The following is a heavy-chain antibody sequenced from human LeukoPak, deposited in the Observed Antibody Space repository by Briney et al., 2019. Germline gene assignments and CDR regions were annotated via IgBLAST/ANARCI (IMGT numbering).Heavy chain of an antibody. J-gene: IGHJ4*02. CDR2: IYPDDSNT. V-gene: IGHV5-51*01. CDR3: ARQSRDGSKTRGYYFDY. CDR1: GYRFTSYW. D-gene: IGHD3-10*01. Sequence: GESLKISCKGSGYRFTSYWIGWVRQMPGKGLEWMAIIYPDDSNTRYSPSFQGQVTISADKSISTAYLQWSSLKASDTAMYYCARQSRDGSKTRGYYFDYWGQGTLVTVSS.